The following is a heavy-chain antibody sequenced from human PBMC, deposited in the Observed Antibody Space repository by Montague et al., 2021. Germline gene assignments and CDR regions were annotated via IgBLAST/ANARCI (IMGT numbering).Heavy chain of an antibody. CDR1: GGSISSGGYY. D-gene: IGHD3-10*01. J-gene: IGHJ4*02. CDR3: ARAEDYYGSGSYLGFDY. Sequence: TLSLTCTVSGGSISSGGYYWSWIRRLPGKGLEWIGYIFYSGSTYYNPSLKSRVTISVDTSKNQFSLKLSSVTAADTAVYYCARAEDYYGSGSYLGFDYWGQGTLVTVSS. CDR2: IFYSGST. V-gene: IGHV4-31*03.